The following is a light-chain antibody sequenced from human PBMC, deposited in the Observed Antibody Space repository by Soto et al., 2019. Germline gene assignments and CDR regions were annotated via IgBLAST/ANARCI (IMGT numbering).Light chain of an antibody. CDR3: SSYTSTPTHVV. V-gene: IGLV2-14*01. CDR1: NSDLGDYNF. Sequence: QSALTQPASVSGSPGQSITVSCTGTNSDLGDYNFVSWYQQHPDKAPKLIIYEVYNRPSGVSDRFSGSKSGNTASLTISGLQADDEADYFCSSYTSTPTHVVFGGGTKVTVL. CDR2: EVY. J-gene: IGLJ2*01.